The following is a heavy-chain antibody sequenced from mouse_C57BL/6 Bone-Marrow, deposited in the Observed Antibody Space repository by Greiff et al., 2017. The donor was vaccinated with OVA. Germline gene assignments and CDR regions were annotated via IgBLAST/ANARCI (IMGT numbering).Heavy chain of an antibody. D-gene: IGHD2-5*01. CDR1: GYTFTDYN. CDR3: ARRSNYWYFDV. V-gene: IGHV1-22*01. J-gene: IGHJ1*03. Sequence: VQLKESGPELVKPGASVKMSCKASGYTFTDYNMHWVKQSHGKSLEWIGYINPNNGGTSYNQKFKGKATLTVNKSSSTAYMELRSLTSEDSAVYYCARRSNYWYFDVWGTGTTVTVSS. CDR2: INPNNGGT.